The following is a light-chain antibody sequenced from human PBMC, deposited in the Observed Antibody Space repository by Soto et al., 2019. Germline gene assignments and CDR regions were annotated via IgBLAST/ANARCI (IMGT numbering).Light chain of an antibody. CDR3: VAYTASTTYV. Sequence: QSVLTQPAPVSDSHGQSLTISCPGTSSEVGGSNFVSWYQQHPGKPPKLIIDDVANRPSVVSNRFAGAKSGSTASLIISKLHTEDEADYYCVAYTASTTYVFGTGTKVT. CDR1: SSEVGGSNF. V-gene: IGLV2-14*03. CDR2: DVA. J-gene: IGLJ1*01.